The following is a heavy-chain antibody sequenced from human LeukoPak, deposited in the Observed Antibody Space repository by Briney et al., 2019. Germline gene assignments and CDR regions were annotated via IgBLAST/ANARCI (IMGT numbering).Heavy chain of an antibody. CDR2: ISSSSGYI. CDR1: GFTFSSYS. D-gene: IGHD7-27*01. CDR3: ARVDLWGPDY. J-gene: IGHJ4*02. V-gene: IGHV3-21*01. Sequence: PGGSLRLSCAASGFTFSSYSMNWVRQAPGKGLEWVSSISSSSGYIYYADSVKGRFTISRDNAKNSLYLQMNSLRAEDTAVHYCARVDLWGPDYWGQGTLVTVSS.